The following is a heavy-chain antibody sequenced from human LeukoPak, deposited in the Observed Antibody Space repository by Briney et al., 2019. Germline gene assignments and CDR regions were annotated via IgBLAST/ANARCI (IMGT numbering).Heavy chain of an antibody. CDR3: TAAYGSGSPSPYYYGMDV. CDR1: GFTFSNAW. CDR2: XXXXXDGGTT. V-gene: IGHV3-15*01. D-gene: IGHD3-10*01. Sequence: GGSLRLSCAASGFTFSNAWMTWVRQAPGQGLXXXXXXXXXXDGGTTDYAAPVKGRFTISRDDSKNTLYLQMNSLKTEDTAVYYCTAAYGSGSPSPYYYGMDVWGKGTTVTVSS. J-gene: IGHJ6*04.